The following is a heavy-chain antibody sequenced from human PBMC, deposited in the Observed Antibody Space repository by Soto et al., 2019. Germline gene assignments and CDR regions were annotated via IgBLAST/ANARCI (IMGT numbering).Heavy chain of an antibody. D-gene: IGHD7-27*01. CDR3: ARGRYCLTGRCFPNWFDS. CDR1: GDSISNLDYF. Sequence: SETLSLTCSVSGDSISNLDYFWAWIRQPPGQALEYIGYIYKSATTYYNPSFESRVAISVDTSKSQFSLNVTSLTAADTAVYFCARGRYCLTGRCFPNWFDSWGQGALVTVSS. J-gene: IGHJ5*01. V-gene: IGHV4-30-4*01. CDR2: IYKSATT.